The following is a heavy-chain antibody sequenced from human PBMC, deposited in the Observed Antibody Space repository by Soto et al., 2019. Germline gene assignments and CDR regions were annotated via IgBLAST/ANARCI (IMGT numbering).Heavy chain of an antibody. J-gene: IGHJ4*02. CDR3: ARESEDLTSNFDY. CDR1: GLTFTTFS. V-gene: IGHV3-21*06. Sequence: WGSLAVFCAPSGLTFTTFSMNTLRQAPGKGLGWVSSISSTTNYIYYGDSMKGRFTISRDNAKNSLYLEMNSLRAEDTAVYYCARESEDLTSNFDYWGQGTLFTVSS. CDR2: ISSTTNYI.